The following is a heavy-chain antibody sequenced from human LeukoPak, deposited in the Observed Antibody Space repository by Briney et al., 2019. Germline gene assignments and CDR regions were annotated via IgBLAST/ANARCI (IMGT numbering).Heavy chain of an antibody. Sequence: ETLSLTCAVYGGSFSGYYWSWIRQAPGKGLEWVSSITSSSSYIYYADSVKGRFTISRDNAKSSLYLQMNSLRDEDTAVYYCARDPYSGNYGDYYYYYMDVWGKGTTVTISS. CDR2: ITSSSSYI. V-gene: IGHV3-21*01. CDR3: ARDPYSGNYGDYYYYYMDV. D-gene: IGHD1-26*01. CDR1: GGSFSGYY. J-gene: IGHJ6*03.